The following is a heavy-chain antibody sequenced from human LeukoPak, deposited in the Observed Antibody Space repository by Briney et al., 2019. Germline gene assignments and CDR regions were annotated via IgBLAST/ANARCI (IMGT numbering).Heavy chain of an antibody. CDR1: GFTFSSYA. V-gene: IGHV3-7*01. CDR3: ARSLGLWFGYYYYYMDV. CDR2: IKQDGSEK. Sequence: GGSLRLSCAASGFTFSSYAMSWVRQAPGKGLEWVANIKQDGSEKYYVDSVKGRFTISRDNAKNSLYLQMNSLRAEDTAVYYCARSLGLWFGYYYYYMDVWGKGTTVTVSS. J-gene: IGHJ6*03. D-gene: IGHD3-10*01.